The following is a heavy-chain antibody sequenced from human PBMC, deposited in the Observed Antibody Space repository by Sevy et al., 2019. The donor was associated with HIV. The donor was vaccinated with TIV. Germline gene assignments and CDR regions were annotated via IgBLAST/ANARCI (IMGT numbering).Heavy chain of an antibody. CDR2: THSNGNT. CDR3: TGDRYTLVRGIIMTWFDP. Sequence: SETLSLTCTVSGGSISGYYWSWIRQSPGKGLEWIAYTHSNGNTNYNPSLKSRVTISVDTSKNQFPLKLSSVTAADTAEYYGTGDRYTLVRGIIMTWFDPWGQGTLVTVSS. J-gene: IGHJ5*02. V-gene: IGHV4-59*01. CDR1: GGSISGYY. D-gene: IGHD3-10*01.